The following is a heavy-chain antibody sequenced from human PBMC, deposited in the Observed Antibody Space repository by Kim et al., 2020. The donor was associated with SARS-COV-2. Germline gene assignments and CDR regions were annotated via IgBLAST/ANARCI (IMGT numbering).Heavy chain of an antibody. CDR3: SRGDADYGDYVGTWYFDL. D-gene: IGHD4-17*01. J-gene: IGHJ2*01. CDR2: IYYTGST. V-gene: IGHV4-59*13. CDR1: GVSISSYY. Sequence: SETLSLTCTVSGVSISSYYWSWIRQPPGKGLEWIGYIYYTGSTNYNPSLKSRVTISVDTSKNQFSLRLSSVTAADTAVYYCSRGDADYGDYVGTWYFDLWGRGTRVTVPS.